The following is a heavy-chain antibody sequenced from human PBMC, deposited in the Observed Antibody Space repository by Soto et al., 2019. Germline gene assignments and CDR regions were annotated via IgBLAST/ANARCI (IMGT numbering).Heavy chain of an antibody. V-gene: IGHV3-53*02. CDR1: GFTVSSNY. CDR2: IYSGGST. J-gene: IGHJ6*02. CDR3: ARVLNYYYGMDV. Sequence: EVQLVETGGGLIQPGGSLRLSCAASGFTVSSNYMSWVRQAPGEGLEWVSVIYSGGSTYYADSVKGRFTISRDNSKNTLYLQMNSLRAEDTAVYYCARVLNYYYGMDVWGQGTTVTVSS.